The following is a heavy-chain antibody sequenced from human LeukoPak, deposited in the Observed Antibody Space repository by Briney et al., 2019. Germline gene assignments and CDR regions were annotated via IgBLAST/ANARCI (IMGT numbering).Heavy chain of an antibody. CDR2: IYYSGGT. CDR1: GDSISNYY. Sequence: PSDTLSLTCTVSGDSISNYYWSWIRQPPGKGLEWIGYIYYSGGTDYNPSLKSRVTISVDTSKNQFSLKLRSVTAADTAVYYCARHVTISGPYDASDIWGQGTMVTVSP. J-gene: IGHJ3*02. V-gene: IGHV4-59*08. CDR3: ARHVTISGPYDASDI. D-gene: IGHD5-24*01.